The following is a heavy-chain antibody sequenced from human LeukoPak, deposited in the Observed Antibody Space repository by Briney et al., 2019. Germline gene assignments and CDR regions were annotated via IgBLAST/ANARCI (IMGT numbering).Heavy chain of an antibody. CDR1: GYTFTGYY. CDR2: INPNSGGT. Sequence: ASVKVSCKASGYTFTGYYMHWVRQAPGQGLEWMGWINPNSGGTNYAQKFQGRVTMTRDTSISTAYMGLSRLRSDDTAVYYCARDHEWLVDAFDIWGQGTMVTVSS. J-gene: IGHJ3*02. V-gene: IGHV1-2*02. D-gene: IGHD6-19*01. CDR3: ARDHEWLVDAFDI.